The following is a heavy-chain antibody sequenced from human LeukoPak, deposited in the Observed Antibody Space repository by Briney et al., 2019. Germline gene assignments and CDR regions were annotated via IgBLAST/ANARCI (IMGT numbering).Heavy chain of an antibody. J-gene: IGHJ4*02. CDR2: ISYDGSNK. CDR3: ARGTTVTWNIDY. D-gene: IGHD4-11*01. Sequence: GGSLRLSCAASGFTFSSYAMHWVRQAPGKGLEWVAVISYDGSNKYYADFVKGRFTISRDNSKNTLYLQMDSLRAEDTAVYYCARGTTVTWNIDYWGQGTLVTVSS. V-gene: IGHV3-30-3*01. CDR1: GFTFSSYA.